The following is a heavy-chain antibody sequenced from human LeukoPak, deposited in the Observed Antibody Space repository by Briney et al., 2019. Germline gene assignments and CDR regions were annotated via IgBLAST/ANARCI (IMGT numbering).Heavy chain of an antibody. CDR2: IKQDGSEK. Sequence: PGGSLRLSCAASGFTFSSYWMSWVRQAPGKGLEWVANIKQDGSEKYYVDSVKGRFTISRDNAKNSLYLQMNSLRAEDTAVYYCARAPQGRYSSSWYYFDYWGQGALVTISS. D-gene: IGHD6-13*01. CDR1: GFTFSSYW. V-gene: IGHV3-7*01. CDR3: ARAPQGRYSSSWYYFDY. J-gene: IGHJ4*02.